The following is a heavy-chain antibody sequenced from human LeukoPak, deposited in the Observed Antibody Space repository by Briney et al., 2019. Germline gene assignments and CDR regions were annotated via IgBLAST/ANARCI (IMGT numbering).Heavy chain of an antibody. CDR3: ARELDIVVVPTGPFDY. Sequence: GGSLRLSCAASGFTFSSYSMNLVRQAPGKGLEWVSSISSSSSYIYYADSVKGRFTISRDNAKNSLYLQMNSLRAEDTAVYYCARELDIVVVPTGPFDYWGQGTLVTVSS. J-gene: IGHJ4*02. V-gene: IGHV3-21*01. CDR2: ISSSSSYI. D-gene: IGHD2-2*03. CDR1: GFTFSSYS.